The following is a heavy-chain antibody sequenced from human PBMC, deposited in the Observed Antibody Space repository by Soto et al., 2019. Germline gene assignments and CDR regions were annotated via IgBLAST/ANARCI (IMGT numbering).Heavy chain of an antibody. J-gene: IGHJ6*02. CDR2: ISYDGSNK. V-gene: IGHV3-30-3*01. CDR3: ARETGDSSGYYPTYGMDV. Sequence: QVQLVESGGGVVQPGRSLRLSCAASGFTFSSYAMHWVRQAPGKGLEWVAVISYDGSNKYYADSVKGRFTISRDNSKNTLYLQMNSLRAEDTAVYYCARETGDSSGYYPTYGMDVWGQGTTVTVSS. D-gene: IGHD3-22*01. CDR1: GFTFSSYA.